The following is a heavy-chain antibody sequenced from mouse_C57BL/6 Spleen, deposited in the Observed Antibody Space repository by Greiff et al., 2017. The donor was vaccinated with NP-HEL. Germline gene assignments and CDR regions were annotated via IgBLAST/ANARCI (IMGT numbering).Heavy chain of an antibody. Sequence: VQLQQSGAELVKPGASVKISCKASGYAFSSYWMNWVKQRPGKGLEWIGQIYPGDGDTNYNGKFKGKATLTADKSSSTAYMQLSSLTAEDSAVYFGARPLTGGSFAYWGQGTLVTVSA. CDR3: ARPLTGGSFAY. D-gene: IGHD4-1*01. CDR1: GYAFSSYW. V-gene: IGHV1-80*01. J-gene: IGHJ3*01. CDR2: IYPGDGDT.